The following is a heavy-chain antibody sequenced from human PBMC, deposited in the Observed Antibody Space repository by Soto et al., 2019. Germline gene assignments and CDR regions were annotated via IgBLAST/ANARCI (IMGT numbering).Heavy chain of an antibody. Sequence: EVQLVESGGGLVQPGGSLRVSGAASGFTFGSYWMNWVRQAPGKGMVCVSRIDSDGSSTTYADSVKGRFTTASDNAKNTMYLQMRSLSVEDTAVYYCARGRPYGMDVWGQGTTVTVSS. V-gene: IGHV3-74*01. J-gene: IGHJ6*02. CDR3: ARGRPYGMDV. CDR2: IDSDGSST. CDR1: GFTFGSYW.